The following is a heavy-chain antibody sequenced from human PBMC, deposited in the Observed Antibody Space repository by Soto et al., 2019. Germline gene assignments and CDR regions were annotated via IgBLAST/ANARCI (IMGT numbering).Heavy chain of an antibody. V-gene: IGHV4-31*03. J-gene: IGHJ4*02. CDR3: ARAVESRYFDY. CDR1: GGSIGRSGYY. Sequence: QVQLQESGPGLVKPSQTLSLTCTVSGGSIGRSGYYWSWIRQHPGKGLEWIAYIYYNGNTYYTPSLKSRLTISRDTSKNQFSLNLSSVTAADTAVYFCARAVESRYFDYWGQGTLVTVSS. D-gene: IGHD2-15*01. CDR2: IYYNGNT.